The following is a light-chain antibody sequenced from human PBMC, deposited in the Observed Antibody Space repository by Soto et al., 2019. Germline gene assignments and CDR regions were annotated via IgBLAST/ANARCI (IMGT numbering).Light chain of an antibody. J-gene: IGLJ2*01. V-gene: IGLV2-14*01. CDR1: SSDIGGSKY. Sequence: QSALTQPASLSGSPGQSITISCAGTSSDIGGSKYVSWYQQHPGKAPKLIIYEVTYRPSGVSARFSGSKSGNTASLTVSGLQAEDEADYYCSSYAGTSNLLFGGGTQLTVL. CDR3: SSYAGTSNLL. CDR2: EVT.